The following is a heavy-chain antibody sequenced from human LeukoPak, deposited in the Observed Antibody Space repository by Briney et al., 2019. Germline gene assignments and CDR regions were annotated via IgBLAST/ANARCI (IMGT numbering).Heavy chain of an antibody. CDR1: GGSFSGYY. Sequence: SETLSLTCAVYGGSFSGYYWSWIRQPPGKGLEWIGEINHSGSTNYNPSLKSRVTISVDTSKNQFSLKLSSVTAADTAVYYCARHNPEQWLVRRYYYYGMDVLGQGTTVTVSS. J-gene: IGHJ6*02. D-gene: IGHD6-19*01. CDR2: INHSGST. V-gene: IGHV4-34*01. CDR3: ARHNPEQWLVRRYYYYGMDV.